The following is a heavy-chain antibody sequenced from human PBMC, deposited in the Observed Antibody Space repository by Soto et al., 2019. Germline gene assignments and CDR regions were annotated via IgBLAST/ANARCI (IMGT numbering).Heavy chain of an antibody. CDR1: GYTFTSYY. D-gene: IGHD3-9*01. J-gene: IGHJ4*02. V-gene: IGHV1-46*03. CDR2: INPSGGST. Sequence: GASVKVSCKASGYTFTSYYMRWVRQAPGQGLEWMGIINPSGGSTSYAQKFQGRVTMTRDTSTSTVYMEPSSLRSEDTAVYFCARAEYGKLDFDWLFFDYWGQGTLVTVSS. CDR3: ARAEYGKLDFDWLFFDY.